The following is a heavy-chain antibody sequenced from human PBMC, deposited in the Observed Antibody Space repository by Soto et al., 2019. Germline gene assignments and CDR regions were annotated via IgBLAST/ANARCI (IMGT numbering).Heavy chain of an antibody. CDR2: IITMFAET. CDR3: ARGGSVAVLTALSSYDYYTSYRFDS. CDR1: GGSFSDFA. D-gene: IGHD2-15*01. Sequence: QVQLAQSGAEVRKPGSSVKVSCRASGGSFSDFAFSWVRQAPGQGLEWMGGIITMFAETKYAQRFQGRVTLCAYASTRSVYVAVSSLSAGGWAVYYCARGGSVAVLTALSSYDYYTSYRFDSWGQGTLVSLSS. V-gene: IGHV1-69*01. J-gene: IGHJ4*02.